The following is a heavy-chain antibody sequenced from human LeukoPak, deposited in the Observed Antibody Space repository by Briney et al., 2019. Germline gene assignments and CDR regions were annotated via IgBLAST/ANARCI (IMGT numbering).Heavy chain of an antibody. V-gene: IGHV1-18*04. D-gene: IGHD1-1*01. CDR2: ISAYNGNT. J-gene: IGHJ4*02. Sequence: AAVTVSYMPSGYTFTIDSINRVRQAPGPGVERMGCISAYNGNTNYAQKLQGRVTITTDTSTSKDYMELKSLRSDDAAAYYCAREAGTTFRRTTFDSWGQGTRVTVSS. CDR1: GYTFTIDS. CDR3: AREAGTTFRRTTFDS.